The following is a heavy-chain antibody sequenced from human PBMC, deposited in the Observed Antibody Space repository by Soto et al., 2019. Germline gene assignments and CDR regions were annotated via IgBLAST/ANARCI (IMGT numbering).Heavy chain of an antibody. CDR2: IWYDGSNK. V-gene: IGHV3-33*01. Sequence: GGSLRLSCAASGFTFSSYGMHWVRQAPGKGLEWVAVIWYDGSNKYYADSVKGRFTISRDNSKNTLYLQMNSLRAEDTAVYYCARDLMGRVIPTELDYWGPGTLVTVSS. CDR1: GFTFSSYG. D-gene: IGHD1-7*01. J-gene: IGHJ4*02. CDR3: ARDLMGRVIPTELDY.